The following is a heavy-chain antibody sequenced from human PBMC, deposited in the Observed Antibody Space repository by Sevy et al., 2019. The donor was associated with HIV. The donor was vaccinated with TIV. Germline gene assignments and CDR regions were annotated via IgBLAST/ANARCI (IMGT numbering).Heavy chain of an antibody. D-gene: IGHD6-25*01. Sequence: GGSLRLSCAASGFTVSRNYMSWVRQAPGKGLEWVSVIYSDGKTFYADSVQDRFTISRDNSKNTLYLQMNSLRAEDTAVYYCAGWSSAWTLLAYWGQGTLVTVSS. J-gene: IGHJ4*02. CDR1: GFTVSRNY. CDR2: IYSDGKT. V-gene: IGHV3-66*01. CDR3: AGWSSAWTLLAY.